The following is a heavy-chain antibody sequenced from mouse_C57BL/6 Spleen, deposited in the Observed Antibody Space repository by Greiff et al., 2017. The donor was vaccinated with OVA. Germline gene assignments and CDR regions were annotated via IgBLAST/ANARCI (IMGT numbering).Heavy chain of an antibody. CDR2: IYPGDGDT. Sequence: QVQLQQSGPELVKPGASVKISCKASGYAFSSSWMNWVKQRPGKGLEWIGRIYPGDGDTNYNGKFKGKATLTADKSSSTAYMQLSSLTSEDSAVYYCARFITTVGVDYWGQGTTLTVSS. V-gene: IGHV1-82*01. J-gene: IGHJ2*01. D-gene: IGHD1-1*01. CDR3: ARFITTVGVDY. CDR1: GYAFSSSW.